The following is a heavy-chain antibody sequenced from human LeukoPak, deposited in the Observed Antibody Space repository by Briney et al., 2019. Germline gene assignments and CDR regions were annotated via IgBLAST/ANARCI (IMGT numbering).Heavy chain of an antibody. CDR3: AKEIYGDPTGGRFQH. J-gene: IGHJ1*01. CDR1: RFTFSTYS. D-gene: IGHD4-17*01. CDR2: ISGSGGST. Sequence: GGSLRLSCAASRFTFSTYSMNWVRQAPGMGLEWVSVISGSGGSTYYADSVEGRFTVSRDNSKNTLYLQMNSLRAEDTAVFYCAKEIYGDPTGGRFQHWGQGTLVTVSS. V-gene: IGHV3-23*01.